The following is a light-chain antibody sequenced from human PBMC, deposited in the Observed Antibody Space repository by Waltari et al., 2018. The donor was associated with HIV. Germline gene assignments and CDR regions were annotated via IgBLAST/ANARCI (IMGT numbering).Light chain of an antibody. Sequence: SAVTQPASVSGLPGQSITISCTGGDSDFGLYNFVSWYQQHPGRVPRLILYDVDSRAPGMSDRLSGSRSGPTASLNISRLRAEDEADYYCASFTGDDTLLFGGGTKVTVL. J-gene: IGLJ3*02. CDR2: DVD. CDR1: DSDFGLYNF. V-gene: IGLV2-14*03. CDR3: ASFTGDDTLL.